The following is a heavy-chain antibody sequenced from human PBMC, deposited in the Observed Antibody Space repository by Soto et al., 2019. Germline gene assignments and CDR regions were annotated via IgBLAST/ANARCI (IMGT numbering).Heavy chain of an antibody. V-gene: IGHV1-69*13. D-gene: IGHD2-21*02. CDR2: IIPIFGTA. CDR1: GGTFSSYA. Sequence: RASVKVSCKASGGTFSSYAISWVRQAPGQGLEWMGGIIPIFGTANYAQKFQGRVTITADESTSTAYMELSSLRSEDTAVYYCARTHIVVVTASYNWFDPWGQGTLVTVSS. J-gene: IGHJ5*02. CDR3: ARTHIVVVTASYNWFDP.